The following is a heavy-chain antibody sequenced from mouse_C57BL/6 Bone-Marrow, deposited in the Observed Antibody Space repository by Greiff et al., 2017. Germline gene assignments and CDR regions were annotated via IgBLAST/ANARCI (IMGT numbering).Heavy chain of an antibody. CDR3: ARSGYYYGSSYWYFDV. CDR1: GYTFTSYG. Sequence: VQLVESGAELARPGASVKLSCKASGYTFTSYGISWVKQRTGQGLEWIGEIYPRSGNTYYNEKFKGKATLTADKSSSTAYMELRSLTSEDSAVYFCARSGYYYGSSYWYFDVWGTGTTVTVSS. V-gene: IGHV1-81*01. CDR2: IYPRSGNT. J-gene: IGHJ1*03. D-gene: IGHD1-1*01.